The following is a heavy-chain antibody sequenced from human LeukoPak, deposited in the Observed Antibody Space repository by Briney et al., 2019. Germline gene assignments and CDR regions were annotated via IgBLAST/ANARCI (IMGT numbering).Heavy chain of an antibody. CDR1: GFTFSSYA. J-gene: IGHJ4*02. D-gene: IGHD1-14*01. Sequence: GGSLRLSCAASGFTFSSYAMSWVRQAPGKRLEWVSYISSSSSAIYYADSVKGRFTISRDNAKNSLYLQMNSLRAEDTAVYYCATGSQSFPFDYWGQGTLVTVSS. CDR2: ISSSSSAI. CDR3: ATGSQSFPFDY. V-gene: IGHV3-48*01.